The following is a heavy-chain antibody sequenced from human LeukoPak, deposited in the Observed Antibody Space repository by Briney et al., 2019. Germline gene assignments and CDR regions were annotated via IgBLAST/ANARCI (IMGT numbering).Heavy chain of an antibody. CDR3: ASQAGLAAPYFDY. CDR2: IYSSGST. CDR1: GDSMSSYY. Sequence: SETLSLTCTVSGDSMSSYYWSWIRPPPGKRLEWIGYIYSSGSTNYNPSLKSRVTMSVDTSKNQFSLKVSSVTAADTAVYFCASQAGLAAPYFDYWGQGALVTVSS. V-gene: IGHV4-59*01. J-gene: IGHJ4*02. D-gene: IGHD6-13*01.